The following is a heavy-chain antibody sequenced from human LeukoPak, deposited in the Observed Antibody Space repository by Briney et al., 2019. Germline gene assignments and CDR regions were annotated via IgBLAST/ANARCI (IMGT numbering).Heavy chain of an antibody. CDR2: IYYSGST. V-gene: IGHV4-39*01. Sequence: PSETPSLTCTVSGGSISSSSYYWGWIRQPPGKGLEWIGSIYYSGSTYYNPSLKSRVTISVDTSKNQFSLKLSSVTAADTAVYYCASLAAAGTTLLYWGQGTLVTVSS. J-gene: IGHJ4*02. D-gene: IGHD6-13*01. CDR3: ASLAAAGTTLLY. CDR1: GGSISSSSYY.